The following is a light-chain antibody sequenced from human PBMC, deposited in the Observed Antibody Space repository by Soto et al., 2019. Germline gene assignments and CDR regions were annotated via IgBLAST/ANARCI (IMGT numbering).Light chain of an antibody. Sequence: DIVMTQSPDSLAVSLGERATINFKSSQSVLYSSNNKNYLAWYQQKPGQPTKLLIYWASTRESGVPDRFSGSGSGTDFTLTISSLQAEDVAVYYCQQYYSTPLTFGGGTKVDIK. CDR2: WAS. CDR3: QQYYSTPLT. J-gene: IGKJ4*01. CDR1: QSVLYSSNNKNY. V-gene: IGKV4-1*01.